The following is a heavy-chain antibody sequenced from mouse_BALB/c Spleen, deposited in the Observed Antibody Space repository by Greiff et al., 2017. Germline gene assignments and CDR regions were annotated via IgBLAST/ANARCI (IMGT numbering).Heavy chain of an antibody. CDR3: ASGGFAY. CDR1: GFTFSDYG. J-gene: IGHJ3*01. CDR2: ISNLAYSI. Sequence: EVQGVESGGGLVQPGGSRKLSCAASGFTFSDYGMAWVRQAPGKGPEWVAFISNLAYSIYYADTVTGRFTISRENAKNTLYLEMSSLRSEDTAMYYCASGGFAYWGQGTLVTVSA. V-gene: IGHV5-15*02.